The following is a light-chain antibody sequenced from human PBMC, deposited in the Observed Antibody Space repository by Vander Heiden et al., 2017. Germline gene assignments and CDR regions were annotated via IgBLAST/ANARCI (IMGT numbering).Light chain of an antibody. CDR1: SSTIRAGHD. CDR3: QSYDSSLSGSVV. V-gene: IGLV1-40*01. CDR2: GNS. J-gene: IGLJ2*01. Sequence: QSVLTQPPSVSGAPGQRVPIPRTRSSSTIRAGHDVHWYQQLPGTAPKQRSDGNSNRPSGVPDRFSGSKSGTSASLAITGLQAEDEADYYCQSYDSSLSGSVVFGGGTKLTVL.